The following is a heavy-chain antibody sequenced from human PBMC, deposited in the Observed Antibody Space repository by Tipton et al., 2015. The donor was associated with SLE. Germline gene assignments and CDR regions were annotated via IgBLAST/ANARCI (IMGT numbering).Heavy chain of an antibody. D-gene: IGHD3-3*01. J-gene: IGHJ3*02. Sequence: SLRLSCAASGFTVSTNYMSWVRQAPGKGLEWVSVIYSGGSTSYADFVRGRFTISRDSLKNTVYLQMNSLRAEDTAMYFRARDSDYDFWRGHLDAFDMWGQGTMVTVSS. V-gene: IGHV3-53*05. CDR3: ARDSDYDFWRGHLDAFDM. CDR2: IYSGGST. CDR1: GFTVSTNY.